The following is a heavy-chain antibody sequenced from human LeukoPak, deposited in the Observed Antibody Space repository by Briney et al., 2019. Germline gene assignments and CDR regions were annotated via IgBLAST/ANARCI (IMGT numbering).Heavy chain of an antibody. D-gene: IGHD4-17*01. CDR1: GFTFTSSA. Sequence: SLKVSCKASGFTFTSSAVQWVRQARGQRLEWIGWIVVGSGNTNYAQKFQERVTITRDMSTSTAYMELSSLRSEDTAVYYCAARNAYGDYTLYFDYWGQGTLVTVSS. CDR2: IVVGSGNT. J-gene: IGHJ4*02. V-gene: IGHV1-58*01. CDR3: AARNAYGDYTLYFDY.